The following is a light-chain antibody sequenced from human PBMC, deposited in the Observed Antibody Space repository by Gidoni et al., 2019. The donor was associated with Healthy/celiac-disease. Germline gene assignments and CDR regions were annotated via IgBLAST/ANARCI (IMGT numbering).Light chain of an antibody. Sequence: EIVLTQSPGTLSLSPGERATLSCRASQSVSSSYLAWYQQKPGQAPRLLIYGASTRATGIPDRFSGSGSGTDFTLTISRLEPEDFAVYYGQQYGSPRVTFGPGTKVDIK. V-gene: IGKV3-20*01. CDR3: QQYGSPRVT. CDR2: GAS. J-gene: IGKJ3*01. CDR1: QSVSSSY.